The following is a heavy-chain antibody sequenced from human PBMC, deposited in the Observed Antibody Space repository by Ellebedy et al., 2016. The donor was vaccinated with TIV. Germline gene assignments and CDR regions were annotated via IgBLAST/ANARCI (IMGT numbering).Heavy chain of an antibody. CDR3: ARDLGYCSGGSCSDQAFDI. V-gene: IGHV4-59*01. CDR2: ISYSGSI. D-gene: IGHD2-15*01. Sequence: MPSETLSLTCTVSGGSISSYYWSWIRQPPGKGLEWIGYISYSGSINYNPSLKSRVTILVDTSKNQFSLRLSSVTAADTAVYYCARDLGYCSGGSCSDQAFDIWGQGTMVTVSS. J-gene: IGHJ3*02. CDR1: GGSISSYY.